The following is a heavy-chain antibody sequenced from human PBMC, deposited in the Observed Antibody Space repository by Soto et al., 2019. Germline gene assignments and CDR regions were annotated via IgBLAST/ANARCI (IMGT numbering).Heavy chain of an antibody. Sequence: SVTMSVTCSVEGGSFRGYCGPWIRQPPGTGLEWIGEINHSGSTNYNPSLKSRVTISVDTSKNQFSLKLTSVTAADTAVYYCARDKITGLFDYWGQGTLVTVSS. CDR1: GGSFRGYC. V-gene: IGHV4-34*01. J-gene: IGHJ4*02. D-gene: IGHD2-8*02. CDR3: ARDKITGLFDY. CDR2: INHSGST.